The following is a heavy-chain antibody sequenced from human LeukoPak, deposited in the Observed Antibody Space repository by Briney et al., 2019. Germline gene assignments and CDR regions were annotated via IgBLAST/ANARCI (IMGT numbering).Heavy chain of an antibody. CDR2: IYAGDSQT. J-gene: IGHJ5*02. CDR3: ARQTAFSDTSSWFDP. V-gene: IGHV5-51*01. D-gene: IGHD3-3*02. Sequence: GESLKISCKGSGYSFTSYWIAWVRQMPGKGLEWMGIIYAGDSQTRYSPSFQGQVTISADKSISTAYLQWSSLKASDTAMYYCARQTAFSDTSSWFDPWGQGTLVTVSS. CDR1: GYSFTSYW.